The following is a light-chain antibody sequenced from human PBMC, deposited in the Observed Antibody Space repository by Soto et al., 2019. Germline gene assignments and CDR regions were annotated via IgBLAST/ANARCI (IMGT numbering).Light chain of an antibody. Sequence: DIVMTQSPDSLAVSLGERATINCKSSQSLLYSSNNKNYLAWYQHKPGHPPKLLIYWASNRESGVPDRFSGSGSGTDFTLTISSLQAEDVAVYYCQQYYTTPGTFGQGTRLEIK. V-gene: IGKV4-1*01. CDR2: WAS. J-gene: IGKJ5*01. CDR3: QQYYTTPGT. CDR1: QSLLYSSNNKNY.